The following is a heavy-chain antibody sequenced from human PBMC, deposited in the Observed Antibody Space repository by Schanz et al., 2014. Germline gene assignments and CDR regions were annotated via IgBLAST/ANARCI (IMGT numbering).Heavy chain of an antibody. V-gene: IGHV3-23*04. CDR2: ISSSGDAS. CDR3: ANTRPSLPLGY. CDR1: GFSISDHT. D-gene: IGHD1-26*01. Sequence: EVQLVESGGGLVQPGGSLRLSCAASGFSISDHTMRWDRQAPGKGLEPVSSISSSGDASYYADSVKGRFTISRDNSKNTVHLQMNSLRAEDTAIYYCANTRPSLPLGYWGQGTLVPVSS. J-gene: IGHJ4*02.